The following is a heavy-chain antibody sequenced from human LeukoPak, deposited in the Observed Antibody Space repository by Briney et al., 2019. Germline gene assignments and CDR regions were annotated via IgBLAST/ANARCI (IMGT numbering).Heavy chain of an antibody. CDR1: GFTFSSYS. Sequence: PGGSLRLSCAASGFTFSSYSMNWVRQAPGKGLEWVSSISSSSSYIYYADSVKGRFTISRDNAKNSLYLQMNSLRAEDTAVYYCARRNVEGYCSSTSCYRSWLPLWFDPWGQGTLVTVSS. D-gene: IGHD2-2*01. J-gene: IGHJ5*02. CDR3: ARRNVEGYCSSTSCYRSWLPLWFDP. CDR2: ISSSSSYI. V-gene: IGHV3-21*01.